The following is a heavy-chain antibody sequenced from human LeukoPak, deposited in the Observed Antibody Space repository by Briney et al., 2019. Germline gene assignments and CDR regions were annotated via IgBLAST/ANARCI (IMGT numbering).Heavy chain of an antibody. CDR1: GFTFSNYG. CDR2: ISDSGHST. D-gene: IGHD3-16*01. J-gene: IGHJ4*02. Sequence: GGSLRLSCAASGFTFSNYGIHWVRQAPGRGLEWVSTISDSGHSTSYADSVKGRFTISRDNSKNTLYLQMNSLRAEDTALYYCASGEFYFDFWGQGTLVTVSS. CDR3: ASGEFYFDF. V-gene: IGHV3-23*01.